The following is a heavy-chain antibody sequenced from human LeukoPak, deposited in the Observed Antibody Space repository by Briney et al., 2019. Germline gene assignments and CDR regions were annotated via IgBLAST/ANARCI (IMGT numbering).Heavy chain of an antibody. Sequence: RPSETLSLTCTVSGGSISRNYWSWIRQPAGKGLEWIGRIYTSGSTNYNPSLKSRVTMSVDTSKNQFSLKLSSVTAADTAVYYCARADYYYDTSGYNDYWGQGTLVTVSS. V-gene: IGHV4-4*07. D-gene: IGHD3-22*01. J-gene: IGHJ4*02. CDR3: ARADYYYDTSGYNDY. CDR2: IYTSGST. CDR1: GGSISRNY.